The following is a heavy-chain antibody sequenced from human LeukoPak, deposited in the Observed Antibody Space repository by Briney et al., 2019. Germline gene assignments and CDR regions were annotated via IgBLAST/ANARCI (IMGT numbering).Heavy chain of an antibody. V-gene: IGHV4-34*01. D-gene: IGHD3-22*01. CDR3: AREGTMIVVVDY. CDR2: VNPSGST. Sequence: ASETLSLTCAVYGESFSGYYWTWIRQPPGKGLEWIADVNPSGSTNYNPSLKSRVTISVDTSKNQFSLKLSSVTAADTAVYYCAREGTMIVVVDYWGQGTLVTVSS. CDR1: GESFSGYY. J-gene: IGHJ4*02.